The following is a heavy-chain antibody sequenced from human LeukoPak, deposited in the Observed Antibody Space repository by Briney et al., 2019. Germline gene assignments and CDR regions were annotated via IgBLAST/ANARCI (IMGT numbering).Heavy chain of an antibody. CDR3: ARHGTAAGPFQL. Sequence: SETLSLTCTVSGGTIDNYYWSWIRQPPGKGLEWIAYVYYSGTINYNPSLESRVTISVDTSKNQFSLRLTSVAAADTAVYYCARHGTAAGPFQLWGQGTLVTVSS. D-gene: IGHD2-21*02. J-gene: IGHJ1*01. CDR2: VYYSGTI. V-gene: IGHV4-59*08. CDR1: GGTIDNYY.